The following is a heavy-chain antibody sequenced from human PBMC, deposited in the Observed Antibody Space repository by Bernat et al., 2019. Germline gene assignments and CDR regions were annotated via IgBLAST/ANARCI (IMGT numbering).Heavy chain of an antibody. CDR1: GGSISSSSYY. D-gene: IGHD2-2*01. Sequence: QVQLQESGPGLVKPSGTLSLTCAVSGGSISSSSYYWGWIRQPPGKGLEWIGSSYYSGITYYNPSLKSRVTISVHTSKNKLSLKLSSVTAADKAVYYCARLRRGVVPAAIKPGYYYMDVWGKGTTVTVSS. J-gene: IGHJ6*03. CDR2: SYYSGIT. CDR3: ARLRRGVVPAAIKPGYYYMDV. V-gene: IGHV4-39*01.